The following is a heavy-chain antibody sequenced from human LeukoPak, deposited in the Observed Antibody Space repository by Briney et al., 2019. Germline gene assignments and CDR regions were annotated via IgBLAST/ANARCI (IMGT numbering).Heavy chain of an antibody. J-gene: IGHJ4*02. CDR1: GFTFSSYE. CDR2: ISSSGSTI. CDR3: ARDQGGMVSY. V-gene: IGHV3-48*03. Sequence: GGSLRLSCAASGFTFSSYEMNWVRQAPGKGLEWVSNISSSGSTIYYADSVKGRFTISRDNAKNSLYLQMNSLRAEDTAVYYCARDQGGMVSYWGQGTLVTVSS. D-gene: IGHD2-8*01.